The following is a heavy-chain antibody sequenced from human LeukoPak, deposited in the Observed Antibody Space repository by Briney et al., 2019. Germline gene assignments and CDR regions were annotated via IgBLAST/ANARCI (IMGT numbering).Heavy chain of an antibody. D-gene: IGHD2-15*01. CDR2: IYSGGST. CDR1: GFTVSNNY. CDR3: AKALSSARYYYYGMDV. Sequence: GGSLRLSCAASGFTVSNNYMSWVRQAPGKGLEWVSVIYSGGSTYYADSVKGRFTISRDNSKNALYLQMNSLRAEDTAVYYCAKALSSARYYYYGMDVWGQGTTVTVSS. J-gene: IGHJ6*02. V-gene: IGHV3-53*05.